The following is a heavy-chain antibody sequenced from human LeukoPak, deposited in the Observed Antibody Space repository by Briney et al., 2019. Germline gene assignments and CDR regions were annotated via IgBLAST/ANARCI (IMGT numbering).Heavy chain of an antibody. CDR3: ARGGYYGSGSYYMG. CDR1: GGSISSYY. CDR2: IYYSGST. D-gene: IGHD3-10*01. J-gene: IGHJ4*02. V-gene: IGHV4-59*01. Sequence: SETLSLTCTVSGGSISSYYWSWIRQPPGKGLEWIGYIYYSGSTNCNPSLKSRVTISVDTSKNQFSLKLSSVTAADTAVYYCARGGYYGSGSYYMGWGQGTLVTVSS.